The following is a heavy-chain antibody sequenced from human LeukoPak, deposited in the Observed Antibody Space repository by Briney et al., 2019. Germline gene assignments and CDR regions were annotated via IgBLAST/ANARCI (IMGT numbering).Heavy chain of an antibody. Sequence: SETLSLTCSVPGGSISGYYWTWIRQPAGKGLEWIGSGTTNYNPSLKSRVTMSVDRSKNQLSLKLRSVTAADTAVYYCARNHDRDAFDIWGQGTLVTVSS. CDR3: ARNHDRDAFDI. D-gene: IGHD3-3*01. V-gene: IGHV4-4*07. CDR2: GTT. CDR1: GGSISGYY. J-gene: IGHJ3*02.